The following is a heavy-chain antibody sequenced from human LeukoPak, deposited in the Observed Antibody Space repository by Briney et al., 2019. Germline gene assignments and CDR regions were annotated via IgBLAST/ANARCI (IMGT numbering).Heavy chain of an antibody. CDR1: GGSFSGYY. J-gene: IGHJ4*02. CDR3: AATLKGIAARYGY. CDR2: INHSGST. Sequence: SETLSLTCAVYGGSFSGYYWSWIRQPPGKGLEWIGEINHSGSTNYNPSLKSRVTISVDTSKNQFSLKLSSVTAADTAVYYCAATLKGIAARYGYWGQGTLVTVSS. V-gene: IGHV4-34*01. D-gene: IGHD6-6*01.